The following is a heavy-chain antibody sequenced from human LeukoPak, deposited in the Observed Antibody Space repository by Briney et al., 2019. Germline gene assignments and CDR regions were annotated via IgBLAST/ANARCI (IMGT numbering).Heavy chain of an antibody. CDR1: GYTLTGYY. V-gene: IGHV1-2*02. J-gene: IGHJ4*02. CDR2: INPNSGVT. D-gene: IGHD4-11*01. Sequence: ASVKVSCKASGYTLTGYYIHWVRQAPGQGLEWMGWINPNSGVTNYAQKFQGRVTLTRDTPISTAYMEVSRLRSDDTAVYYCARAHMTTVTLGDYWGRGTLVTVSS. CDR3: ARAHMTTVTLGDY.